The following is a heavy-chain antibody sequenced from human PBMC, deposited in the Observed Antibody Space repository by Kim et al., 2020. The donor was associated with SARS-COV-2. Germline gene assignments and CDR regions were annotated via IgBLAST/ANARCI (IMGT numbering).Heavy chain of an antibody. CDR3: ARAGGGMYSSSWDRWFDP. CDR1: GYTFTSYG. V-gene: IGHV1-18*01. D-gene: IGHD6-13*01. CDR2: ISAYNGNT. J-gene: IGHJ5*02. Sequence: ASVKVSCKASGYTFTSYGISWVRQAPGQGLEWMGWISAYNGNTNYAQKLQGRVTMTTDTSTSTAYMELRSLRSDDTAVYYCARAGGGMYSSSWDRWFDPWGQGTLVTVSS.